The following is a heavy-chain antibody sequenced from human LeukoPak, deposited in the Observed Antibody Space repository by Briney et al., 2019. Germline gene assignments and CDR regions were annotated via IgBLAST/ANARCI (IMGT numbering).Heavy chain of an antibody. CDR1: GFTFSSYA. CDR3: ARDSPSYYDFWSGYEGRGYNWFDP. D-gene: IGHD3-3*01. Sequence: GRSLRLSCAASGFTFSSYAMHWVRQAPGKGLEWGAVISYDGSNKYYADSVKGRFTISRDNSKNTLYLQMNSLRAEDTAVYYCARDSPSYYDFWSGYEGRGYNWFDPWGQGTLVTVSS. V-gene: IGHV3-30-3*01. J-gene: IGHJ5*02. CDR2: ISYDGSNK.